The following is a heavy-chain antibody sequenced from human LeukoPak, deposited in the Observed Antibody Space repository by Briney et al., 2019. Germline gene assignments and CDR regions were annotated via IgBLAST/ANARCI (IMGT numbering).Heavy chain of an antibody. D-gene: IGHD6-19*01. CDR1: GFTFSSYA. V-gene: IGHV3-23*01. CDR2: ISGSGGST. CDR3: AKAQYSSGWTGY. J-gene: IGHJ4*02. Sequence: GGSLRLSCAASGFTFSSYAMSWVRQAPGEGLEWVSAISGSGGSTYYADSVKGRFTISRDNSKNTLYLQMNSLRAEDTAVYYRAKAQYSSGWTGYWGQGTLVTVSS.